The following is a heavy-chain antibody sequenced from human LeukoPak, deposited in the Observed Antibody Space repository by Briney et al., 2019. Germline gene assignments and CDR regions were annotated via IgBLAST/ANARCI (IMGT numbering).Heavy chain of an antibody. D-gene: IGHD5-24*01. CDR3: ARRRWLQFGSFDY. Sequence: PGGSLRLSCAASGFTFSSYAMTWVRQAPGKGLEWVSGINWNGGSTGYADSVKGRFTISRDNAKNSLYLQMNSLRAEDTALYYCARRRWLQFGSFDYWGQGTLVTVSS. CDR2: INWNGGST. V-gene: IGHV3-20*04. CDR1: GFTFSSYA. J-gene: IGHJ4*02.